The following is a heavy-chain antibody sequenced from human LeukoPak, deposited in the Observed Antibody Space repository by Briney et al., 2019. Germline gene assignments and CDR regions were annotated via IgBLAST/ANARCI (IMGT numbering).Heavy chain of an antibody. CDR3: ARDRLGDAPKYFDY. D-gene: IGHD2-21*02. CDR1: GFTFSSYG. V-gene: IGHV3-30*02. CDR2: IRYDGSNK. Sequence: GGSLRLSCAASGFTFSSYGMYWVRQAPGKGLEWVAFIRYDGSNKYYADSVKGRFTISRDNAKNSLYLQMNSLRAEDTAVYYCARDRLGDAPKYFDYWGQGTLLTVSS. J-gene: IGHJ4*02.